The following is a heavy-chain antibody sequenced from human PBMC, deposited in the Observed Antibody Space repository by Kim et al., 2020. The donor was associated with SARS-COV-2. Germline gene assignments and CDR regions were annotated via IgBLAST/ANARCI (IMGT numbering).Heavy chain of an antibody. CDR1: GDSISNVGYY. J-gene: IGHJ2*01. CDR2: IYYNGQT. CDR3: ARVRDYFDSNGYYYLYWYFDR. Sequence: SETLSLTCTVSGDSISNVGYYWNWIRQHPGKGLEWIGYIYYNGQTYYNPSLKSRITISVDTSKNQFSLMLTSVTAADTAVYYCARVRDYFDSNGYYYLYWYFDRWGRGTLVTVSS. D-gene: IGHD3-22*01. V-gene: IGHV4-31*03.